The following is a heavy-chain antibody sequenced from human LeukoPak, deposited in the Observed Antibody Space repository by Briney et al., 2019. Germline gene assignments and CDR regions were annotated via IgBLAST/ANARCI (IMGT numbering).Heavy chain of an antibody. Sequence: GGSLRLSCAASAFTFSSYSMNWVRQAPGKGLEWVSSISSSSSYIYYADSVKGRFTISRDNAKNSLYLQMDSLRAEDTAVYYCASGPTMKYYYYMDVWGKGTTVTVSS. CDR3: ASGPTMKYYYYMDV. CDR2: ISSSSSYI. J-gene: IGHJ6*03. V-gene: IGHV3-21*01. D-gene: IGHD3-22*01. CDR1: AFTFSSYS.